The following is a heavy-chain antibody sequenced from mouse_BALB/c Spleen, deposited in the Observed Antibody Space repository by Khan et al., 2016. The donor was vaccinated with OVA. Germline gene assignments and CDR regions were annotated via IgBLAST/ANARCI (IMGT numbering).Heavy chain of an antibody. CDR1: GDSITSGY. V-gene: IGHV3-8*02. CDR2: ISYSGST. Sequence: EVQLQESGPSLVKPSQTLSLTCSVTGDSITSGYWNWIRKFPGNKLEYMGYISYSGSTYYNPSLKSRISITRDTSKNQYYLQLNSVTTEDTATYYCARYDYDYVGAFAYWGQGTLVTVSA. J-gene: IGHJ3*01. D-gene: IGHD2-4*01. CDR3: ARYDYDYVGAFAY.